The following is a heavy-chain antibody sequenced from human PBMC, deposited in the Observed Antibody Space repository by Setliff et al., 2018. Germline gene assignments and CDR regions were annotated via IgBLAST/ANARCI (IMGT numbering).Heavy chain of an antibody. CDR2: KYYSGST. Sequence: PSETLSLTCTVSGSSFSSYSWSWIRQPPGKGLEWIGYKYYSGSTNSTPSLKSRVTISVDTSKNQFSLKLSSVTAADTAVYYCAKDAYYYDSSGYYVHWYFDLWGRGTLVTVSS. CDR3: AKDAYYYDSSGYYVHWYFDL. D-gene: IGHD3-22*01. CDR1: GSSFSSYS. J-gene: IGHJ2*01. V-gene: IGHV4-59*12.